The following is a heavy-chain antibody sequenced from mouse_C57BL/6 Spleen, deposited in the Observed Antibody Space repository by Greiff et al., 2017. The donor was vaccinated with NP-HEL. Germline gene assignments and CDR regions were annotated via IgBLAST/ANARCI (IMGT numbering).Heavy chain of an antibody. D-gene: IGHD6-5*01. CDR2: INPGSGGT. CDR3: AREVDLSYEPRAY. Sequence: VQLQQSGAELVRPGTSVKVSCKASGYAFTNYLIEWVKQRPGQGLEWIGVINPGSGGTNYNEKFKGKATLTADKSSSTAYMQLSSLTSADSAVYFCAREVDLSYEPRAYWGQGTLVTVSA. CDR1: GYAFTNYL. V-gene: IGHV1-54*01. J-gene: IGHJ3*01.